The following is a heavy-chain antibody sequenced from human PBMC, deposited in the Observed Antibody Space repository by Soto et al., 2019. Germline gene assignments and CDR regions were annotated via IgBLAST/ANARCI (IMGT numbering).Heavy chain of an antibody. J-gene: IGHJ6*02. V-gene: IGHV4-59*01. CDR2: IYHSGST. CDR1: GGSISSYY. Sequence: SETLSLTCTVSGGSISSYYWSWIRQPPGKGLEWIGYIYHSGSTNYNPSLKSRVTISVDTSKNQFSLKLSSVTAADTAVYYCARYNWNYNYYYGMDVWGQGTTVTVSS. CDR3: ARYNWNYNYYYGMDV. D-gene: IGHD1-20*01.